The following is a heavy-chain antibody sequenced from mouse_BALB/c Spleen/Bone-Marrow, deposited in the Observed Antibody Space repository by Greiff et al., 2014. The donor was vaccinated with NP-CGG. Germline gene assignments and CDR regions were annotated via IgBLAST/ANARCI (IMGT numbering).Heavy chain of an antibody. CDR3: ARYYGSSYYAMDY. CDR2: ISYSGST. Sequence: EVKLEESGPGLVKPSQSLSLTCTVTGYSITCDYAWNWIRQLPGNKLEWMGYISYSGSTSYNPSLKSRISITRDTSKNQFFLQLNSVTTEDTATYYCARYYGSSYYAMDYWGQGTSVTVSS. D-gene: IGHD1-1*01. V-gene: IGHV3-2*02. CDR1: GYSITCDYA. J-gene: IGHJ4*01.